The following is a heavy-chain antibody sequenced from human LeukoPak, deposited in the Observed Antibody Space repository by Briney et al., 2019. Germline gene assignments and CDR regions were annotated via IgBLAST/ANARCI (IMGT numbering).Heavy chain of an antibody. J-gene: IGHJ4*02. CDR3: ARGSQWLVDPAYYFDY. Sequence: GRSLRLSCAASGFTFSSYAMHWVRQAPGKGLEWITVTSYDGRNKYHADSVKGRFTISRDNSKNTLYLQMNSLRPEDTAVYYCARGSQWLVDPAYYFDYWGQGALVTVSS. V-gene: IGHV3-30*04. CDR1: GFTFSSYA. CDR2: TSYDGRNK. D-gene: IGHD6-19*01.